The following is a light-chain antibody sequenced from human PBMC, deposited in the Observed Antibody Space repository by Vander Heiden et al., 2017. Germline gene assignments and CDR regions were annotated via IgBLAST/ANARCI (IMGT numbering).Light chain of an antibody. J-gene: IGKJ5*01. Sequence: IVLTQSPGTLPLSPGERATLSCMASQSVSSSYLAWYQQKPGQDPRLLIYGASSRATGIPDRFSGSGSGTDFTLTISRLEPEDFAVYYCQQYGSSPRITFGQGTRLEIK. CDR1: QSVSSSY. V-gene: IGKV3-20*01. CDR3: QQYGSSPRIT. CDR2: GAS.